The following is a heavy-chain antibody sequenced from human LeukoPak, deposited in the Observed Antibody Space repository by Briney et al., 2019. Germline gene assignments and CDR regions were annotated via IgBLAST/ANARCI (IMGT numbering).Heavy chain of an antibody. D-gene: IGHD3-16*01. V-gene: IGHV3-23*01. CDR1: GFTFSSYA. CDR2: ISGSGGST. Sequence: GGSLRLSCAASGFTFSSYAISWVRQAPGKGLEWVSAISGSGGSTYYADSVKGRFTISRDNSKNTLYLQMNSLRAEDTAVYYCAKDFRLRSGSYFDYWGQGTLVTVSS. CDR3: AKDFRLRSGSYFDY. J-gene: IGHJ4*02.